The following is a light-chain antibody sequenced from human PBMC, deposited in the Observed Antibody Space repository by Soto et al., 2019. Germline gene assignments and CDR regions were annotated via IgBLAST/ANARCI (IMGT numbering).Light chain of an antibody. J-gene: IGKJ5*01. Sequence: DIVMTQSPLSLPVTPGEPASISCRSSQSLLHSNGYNYLDWYLQKPGQSPQLLIYLGSNRASGVPDRFSGSGSGTDFTLKIIRVEAEDVGVYYCMQALLTLSITFGQGTRLEIK. CDR3: MQALLTLSIT. CDR1: QSLLHSNGYNY. CDR2: LGS. V-gene: IGKV2-28*01.